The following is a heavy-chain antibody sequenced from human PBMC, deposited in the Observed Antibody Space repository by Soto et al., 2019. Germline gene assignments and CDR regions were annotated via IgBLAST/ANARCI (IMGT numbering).Heavy chain of an antibody. Sequence: SQTLSLTCAISGDSVSSNSAAWNWLRQSPSRGLEWLARTYYKSRWNNDYEVSVKSRITVSPDTSKNQFSLQLNSVTPEDTAVYYCARYTTAAGTFDYWGQGTPVTVSS. J-gene: IGHJ4*02. CDR3: ARYTTAAGTFDY. D-gene: IGHD6-25*01. V-gene: IGHV6-1*01. CDR1: GDSVSSNSAA. CDR2: TYYKSRWNN.